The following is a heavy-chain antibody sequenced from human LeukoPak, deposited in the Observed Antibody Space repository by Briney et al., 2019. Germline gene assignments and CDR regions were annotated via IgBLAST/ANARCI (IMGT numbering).Heavy chain of an antibody. CDR1: GFGPRVLS. CDR2: IRPETGEP. V-gene: IGHV1-24*01. J-gene: IGHJ4*02. D-gene: IGHD3-10*01. Sequence: ASVKVSCKLSGFGPRVLSIHWMRPAPGKGLEWVGGIRPETGEPIYAQKFQGRVTVTEDTVTDTGYMELRSLTSDETAVYFCTTDSGRSYFFFNFWGQGTLVTVS. CDR3: TTDSGRSYFFFNF.